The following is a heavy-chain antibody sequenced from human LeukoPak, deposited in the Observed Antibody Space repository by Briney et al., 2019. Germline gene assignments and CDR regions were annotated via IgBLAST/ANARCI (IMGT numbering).Heavy chain of an antibody. CDR3: ARIGPNGSGWFPFDY. Sequence: PGGSLRLSCAASGFTVSSNYMSWVRQAPGGLEWVSVIYSGGSTDYADSVKGRFTISRDNSKNTLYLQMNSLRAEDTAVYYCARIGPNGSGWFPFDYWGQGTLVTVSS. CDR2: IYSGGST. V-gene: IGHV3-53*01. D-gene: IGHD6-19*01. CDR1: GFTVSSNY. J-gene: IGHJ4*02.